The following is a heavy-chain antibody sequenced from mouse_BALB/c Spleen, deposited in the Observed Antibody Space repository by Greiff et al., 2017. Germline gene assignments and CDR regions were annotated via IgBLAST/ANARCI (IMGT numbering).Heavy chain of an antibody. V-gene: IGHV7-3*02. J-gene: IGHJ4*01. CDR1: GFTFTDYY. Sequence: EVKVEESGGGLVQPGGSLRLSCATSGFTFTDYYMSWVRQPPGKALEWLGFIRNKANGYTTEYSASVKGRFTISRDNSQSILYLQMNTLRAEDSATYYCARDKGIYYGNPYAMDYWGQGTSVTVSS. CDR3: ARDKGIYYGNPYAMDY. CDR2: IRNKANGYTT. D-gene: IGHD2-1*01.